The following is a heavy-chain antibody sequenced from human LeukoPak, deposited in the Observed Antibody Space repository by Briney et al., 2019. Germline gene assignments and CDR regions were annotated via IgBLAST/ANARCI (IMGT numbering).Heavy chain of an antibody. J-gene: IGHJ3*01. V-gene: IGHV3-7*01. Sequence: PGGSLRLSCAASGFTVSSNYMNWVRQAPGKGLEWVANINQDGSKKYYVDSVKGRFTISRDNAKNSFFLQMSSLRAEDTSVYYCLAGNWRARNSFDLWGGGTMLTVS. CDR1: GFTVSSNY. CDR3: LAGNWRARNSFDL. D-gene: IGHD1-20*01. CDR2: INQDGSKK.